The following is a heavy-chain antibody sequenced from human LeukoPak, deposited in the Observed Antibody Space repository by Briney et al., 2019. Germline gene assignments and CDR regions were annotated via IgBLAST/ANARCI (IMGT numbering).Heavy chain of an antibody. CDR2: ISSSSSYI. V-gene: IGHV3-21*01. CDR3: ARDPLDIVGPSAVAFPTFDI. D-gene: IGHD1-26*01. J-gene: IGHJ3*02. CDR1: GFTFSSYG. Sequence: GGSLRLSCAASGFTFSSYGMSWVRQAPGKGLEWVSSISSSSSYIYYADSVKGRFTISRDNAKNSLYLQMNSLRAEDTAVYHCARDPLDIVGPSAVAFPTFDIWGQGTMVTVSS.